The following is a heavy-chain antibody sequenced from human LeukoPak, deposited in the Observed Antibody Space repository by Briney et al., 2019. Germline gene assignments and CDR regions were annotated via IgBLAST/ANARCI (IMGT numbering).Heavy chain of an antibody. CDR2: ISAYNGNT. D-gene: IGHD2/OR15-2a*01. CDR3: ARNSRDFPLDY. J-gene: IGHJ4*02. V-gene: IGHV1-18*01. Sequence: ATVKVSYKASGYTFTSYGISWVRQAPGQGLEWMGWISAYNGNTNYAQKLQGRVTMTTDTSTSTAYMELRSLRSDDTAVYYCARNSRDFPLDYWGQGTLVTVSS. CDR1: GYTFTSYG.